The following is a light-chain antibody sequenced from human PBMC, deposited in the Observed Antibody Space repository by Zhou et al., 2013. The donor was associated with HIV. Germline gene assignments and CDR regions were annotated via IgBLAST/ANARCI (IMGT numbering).Light chain of an antibody. Sequence: EIVLTQSPATLSVSPGARATLSCRASQIVSSNLAWYQQKPGQAPRLLIYGASTRVSGVPARFSGSGSGTEFTLTISSLQSEDFAVYSCQQYNNWPLTFGGGTKVEIK. CDR3: QQYNNWPLT. V-gene: IGKV3-15*01. CDR1: QIVSSN. CDR2: GAS. J-gene: IGKJ4*01.